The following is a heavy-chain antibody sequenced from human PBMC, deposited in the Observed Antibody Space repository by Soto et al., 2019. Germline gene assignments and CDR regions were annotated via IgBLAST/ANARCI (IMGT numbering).Heavy chain of an antibody. CDR1: GGTFSSYT. CDR3: AVDAEFSYVYYFDY. J-gene: IGHJ4*02. Sequence: SVKVSCKASGGTFSSYTISWVRQAPGQGLEWMGRIIPILGIANYAQKFQGRVTITADKSTSTAYMELSSLRSEDTAVYYCAVDAEFSYVYYFDYWGQGTLVTVSS. V-gene: IGHV1-69*02. CDR2: IIPILGIA. D-gene: IGHD3-10*02.